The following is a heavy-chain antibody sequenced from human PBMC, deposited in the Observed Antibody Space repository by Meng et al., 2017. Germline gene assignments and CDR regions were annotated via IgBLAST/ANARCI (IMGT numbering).Heavy chain of an antibody. CDR2: IIPIFGTA. J-gene: IGHJ4*02. D-gene: IGHD7-27*01. CDR3: ASNDGTGDRTGGDY. Sequence: QVRLVRSGAEVKNPGSSVKVSCKASGGTFSSYAISWVRQAPGQGLEWMGGIIPIFGTANYAQKFQGRVTITADESTSTAYMELSSLRSEDTAVYYCASNDGTGDRTGGDYWGQGTLVTVSS. CDR1: GGTFSSYA. V-gene: IGHV1-69*01.